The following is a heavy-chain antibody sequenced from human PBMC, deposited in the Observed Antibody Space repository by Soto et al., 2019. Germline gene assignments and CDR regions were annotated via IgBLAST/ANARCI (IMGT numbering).Heavy chain of an antibody. J-gene: IGHJ4*02. V-gene: IGHV3-66*01. CDR2: IYPGGNT. CDR3: ETIRSSGGYEYR. Sequence: EVQLVESGGGLVQPGGSLRLSCAVSGFTVSSNYMTWVRQAPGKGLEWVSVIYPGGNTYYADLVKGRFTISRDNSKNTVYLQMNSLRAEATAVYYCETIRSSGGYEYRWGQGTLVTVSS. D-gene: IGHD5-12*01. CDR1: GFTVSSNY.